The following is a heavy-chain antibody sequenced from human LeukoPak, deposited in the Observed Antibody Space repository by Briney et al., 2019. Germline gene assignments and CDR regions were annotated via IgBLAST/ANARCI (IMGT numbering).Heavy chain of an antibody. CDR3: ARVGGYCSGGSCSSRVLADY. CDR2: INHSGST. Sequence: SETLSLTCAVYGGSFSGYYWSWIRQPPGKGLEWIGEINHSGSTNYNPSLKSRVTISVGKSKNQFSLKLSSVTAADTAVYYCARVGGYCSGGSCSSRVLADYWGQGTLVTVSS. CDR1: GGSFSGYY. V-gene: IGHV4-34*01. D-gene: IGHD2-15*01. J-gene: IGHJ4*02.